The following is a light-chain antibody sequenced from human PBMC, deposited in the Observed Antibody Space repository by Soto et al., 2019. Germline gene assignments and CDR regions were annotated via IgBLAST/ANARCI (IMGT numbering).Light chain of an antibody. Sequence: EIVMTQSPATLSVSPGERATLSCRASQSVSRNLAWFQQKPGQAPRLLIYGASTRATGVPATFSGSGSGTEFTLTISSLQSAVFAIYYCQQYDNLPRTFGPGTKVDIK. J-gene: IGKJ3*01. CDR2: GAS. CDR3: QQYDNLPRT. V-gene: IGKV3-15*01. CDR1: QSVSRN.